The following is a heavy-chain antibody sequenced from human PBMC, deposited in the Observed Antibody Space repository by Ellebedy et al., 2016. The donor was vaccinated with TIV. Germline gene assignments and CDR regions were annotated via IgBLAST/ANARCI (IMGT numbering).Heavy chain of an antibody. CDR2: IYSVGDT. V-gene: IGHV3-53*01. J-gene: IGHJ4*02. CDR3: AGRMVYEPR. CDR1: GFTVGNNY. Sequence: GESLKISCAASGFTVGNNYMSWVRQAPGKGLEWVSCIYSVGDTDYADSVKGRFTISRDNSKNTLYLQMNTLRAEDTAIYYCAGRMVYEPRWGQGTLVTVSS. D-gene: IGHD2-8*01.